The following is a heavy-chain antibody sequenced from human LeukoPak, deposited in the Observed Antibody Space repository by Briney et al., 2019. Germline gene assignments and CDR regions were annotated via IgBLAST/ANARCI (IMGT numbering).Heavy chain of an antibody. Sequence: SETLSLTCTVSGGSISSYYWSWIRQPPGKGLEWIGYMYYNGNTNYNPSLKSRVTISVDPSKNQFSLKLSPVTAADTAIYYCARRGYYGWGSVYWGQGTLVTVSS. J-gene: IGHJ4*02. D-gene: IGHD3-10*01. CDR3: ARRGYYGWGSVY. CDR2: MYYNGNT. V-gene: IGHV4-59*08. CDR1: GGSISSYY.